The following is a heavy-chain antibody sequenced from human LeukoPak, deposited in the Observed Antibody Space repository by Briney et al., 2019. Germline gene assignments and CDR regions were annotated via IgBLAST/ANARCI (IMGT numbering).Heavy chain of an antibody. V-gene: IGHV4-39*01. Sequence: PSETLSLTCTVSGGSISSSSYYWGWIRQPPWKGLEWIGSIYYSGSTFYNPSLKSRVTISVDTSKNQFSLKLSSVTAADTAVYYCARPLGGATLHAFDIWGQGTMVTVSS. J-gene: IGHJ3*02. CDR2: IYYSGST. D-gene: IGHD4/OR15-4a*01. CDR1: GGSISSSSYY. CDR3: ARPLGGATLHAFDI.